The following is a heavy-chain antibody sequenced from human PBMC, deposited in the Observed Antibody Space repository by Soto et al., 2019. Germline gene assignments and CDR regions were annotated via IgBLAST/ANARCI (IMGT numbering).Heavy chain of an antibody. CDR3: ARCIQQDYYYGLDV. D-gene: IGHD5-18*01. Sequence: QAQLVQSGAEVKKPGASVKVSCKASGYTFYSHSISWVRQAPGQGLEWMGRISSDNGNTRYAQKFRGRVTMTTDRSTSTVYIELGNLRAADTAVSYCARCIQQDYYYGLDVWGQGTTVTVSS. J-gene: IGHJ6*02. CDR2: ISSDNGNT. CDR1: GYTFYSHS. V-gene: IGHV1-18*01.